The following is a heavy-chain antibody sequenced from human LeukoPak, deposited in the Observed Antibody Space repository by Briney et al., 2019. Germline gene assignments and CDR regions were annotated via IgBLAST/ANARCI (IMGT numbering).Heavy chain of an antibody. J-gene: IGHJ4*02. CDR3: ARDYGATVTFDY. D-gene: IGHD4-17*01. CDR1: GFTFSTYW. Sequence: PGGSLRLSCAASGFTFSTYWMHWVRQAPGKGLVWVSRINRDGRSTGYADSVKGRFTISRDNAKNTVYLQMNSLRAEDTAVYYCARDYGATVTFDYWGQGTLVTVSS. CDR2: INRDGRST. V-gene: IGHV3-74*01.